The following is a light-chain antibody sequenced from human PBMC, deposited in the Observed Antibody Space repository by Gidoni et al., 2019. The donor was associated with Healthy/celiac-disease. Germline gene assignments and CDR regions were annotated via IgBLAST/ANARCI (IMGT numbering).Light chain of an antibody. V-gene: IGKV4-1*01. CDR2: WAS. J-gene: IGKJ2*01. Sequence: DSLAVSLGERATINCKSSQSVLYSSNNKNYLAWYQQKPGQPPKLLIYWASTRESGVPDRFSGSGSETDFTLTISSLQAEGVAVYYCQQYYSTPLTFGQGTKLEIK. CDR1: QSVLYSSNNKNY. CDR3: QQYYSTPLT.